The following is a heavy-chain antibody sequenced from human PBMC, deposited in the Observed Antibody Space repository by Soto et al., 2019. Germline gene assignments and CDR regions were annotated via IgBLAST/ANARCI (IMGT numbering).Heavy chain of an antibody. V-gene: IGHV4-31*03. CDR2: IYYSGST. CDR1: GGSISSGGYY. D-gene: IGHD4-4*01. Sequence: QVQLQESGPGLVKPSQTLSLTCTVSGGSISSGGYYWSWIRQHPGKGLEWIGYIYYSGSTYYNPSLKSRVTISVDTSKNQFSLKLSSVTAADTAVYYCARNVATVLPYYYYGMDVWGQGTTVTVSS. CDR3: ARNVATVLPYYYYGMDV. J-gene: IGHJ6*02.